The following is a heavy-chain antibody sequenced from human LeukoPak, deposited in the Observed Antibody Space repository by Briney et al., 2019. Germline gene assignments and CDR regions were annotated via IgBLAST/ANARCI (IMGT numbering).Heavy chain of an antibody. Sequence: SETLSLTCAVYGGSFSGYYWSWIRQPPGKGLEWIGEINHSGSTSYNPSLKSRVTISVDTSKNQFSLKLSSVTAADTAVYYCASGHYVWGSYRTFDYWGQGTLVTVSS. J-gene: IGHJ4*02. D-gene: IGHD3-16*02. CDR1: GGSFSGYY. CDR2: INHSGST. CDR3: ASGHYVWGSYRTFDY. V-gene: IGHV4-34*01.